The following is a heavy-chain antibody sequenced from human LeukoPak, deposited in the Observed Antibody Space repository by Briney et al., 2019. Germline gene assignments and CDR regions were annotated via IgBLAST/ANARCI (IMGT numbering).Heavy chain of an antibody. CDR2: ISSSGSTI. Sequence: GGSLRLSCAASGFTFSDYYMSWIRQAPGKGLEWVSHISSSGSTIYYADSVKGRFTISRDNAKNSLYLQMNSLRAEDTAVYYCARDLPYGDYVDYWAQGTLVTVSS. J-gene: IGHJ4*02. CDR1: GFTFSDYY. D-gene: IGHD4-17*01. CDR3: ARDLPYGDYVDY. V-gene: IGHV3-11*01.